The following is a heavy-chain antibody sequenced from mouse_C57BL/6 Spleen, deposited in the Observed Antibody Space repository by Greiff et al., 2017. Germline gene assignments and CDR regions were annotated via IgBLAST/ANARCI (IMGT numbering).Heavy chain of an antibody. CDR3: ARFPLSYYDYDFAY. J-gene: IGHJ3*01. D-gene: IGHD2-4*01. V-gene: IGHV1-22*01. CDR2: INPNNGGT. CDR1: GYTFTDYN. Sequence: VQLLQSGPELVKPGASVKMSCKASGYTFTDYNMHWVKQSHGKSLEWLAYINPNNGGTSYNQKFKGKATLTVNKSSSTDYMELRSLTSEDSAVYDCARFPLSYYDYDFAYWGQGTLVTVSA.